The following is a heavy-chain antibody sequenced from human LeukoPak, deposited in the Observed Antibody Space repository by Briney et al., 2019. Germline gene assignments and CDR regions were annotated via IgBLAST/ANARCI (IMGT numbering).Heavy chain of an antibody. CDR2: INPSGGST. D-gene: IGHD5-12*01. CDR1: GYTFTSHY. Sequence: GASVKVSCKASGYTFTSHYMHWVRQAPGQGLEWMGIINPSGGSTSYAQKFQGRVTMTRDTSTSTVYMELSSLRSEDTAVYYCAREGGSGYDFPSDAFDIWGQGTMVTVSS. V-gene: IGHV1-46*01. CDR3: AREGGSGYDFPSDAFDI. J-gene: IGHJ3*02.